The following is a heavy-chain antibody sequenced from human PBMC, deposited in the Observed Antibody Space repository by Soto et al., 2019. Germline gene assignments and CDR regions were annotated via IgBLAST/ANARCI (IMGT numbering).Heavy chain of an antibody. J-gene: IGHJ5*02. CDR2: IIGSGAGT. D-gene: IGHD6-13*01. CDR1: GFTFYNYA. V-gene: IGHV3-23*01. CDR3: AKAGAYSSNCWFDP. Sequence: EVQLLESGGGLVQPGGSLRLSCAASGFTFYNYAMTWVRQAPGKGLEWVSTIIGSGAGTYYADSVKGRFTISRDNSKNTLYLQMNSPRAEVTAVYYCAKAGAYSSNCWFDPWGQGTLVTVTS.